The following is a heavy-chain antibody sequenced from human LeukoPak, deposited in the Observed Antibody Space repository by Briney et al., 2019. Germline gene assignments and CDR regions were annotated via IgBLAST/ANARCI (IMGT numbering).Heavy chain of an antibody. J-gene: IGHJ4*02. CDR3: ARASDRAQNYDFWSGYFSRFDY. CDR2: IIPIFGTA. Sequence: ASVKVSCKASGGTFSSYAISWVRQAPGQGLEWMGGIIPIFGTANYAQKFQGRVTITADEYTSTAYMELSSLRSEDTAVYYCARASDRAQNYDFWSGYFSRFDYWGQGTLVTVSS. CDR1: GGTFSSYA. V-gene: IGHV1-69*13. D-gene: IGHD3-3*01.